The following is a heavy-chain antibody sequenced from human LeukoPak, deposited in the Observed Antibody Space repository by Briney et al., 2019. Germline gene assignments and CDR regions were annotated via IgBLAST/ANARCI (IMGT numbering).Heavy chain of an antibody. CDR3: ARDLSSGYYAGPDC. CDR2: IYSGGNT. D-gene: IGHD3-22*01. CDR1: GFAVSSNY. Sequence: GGSLRLSCAASGFAVSSNYMSWVRQAPGKGLEWVSIIYSGGNTYYADSVKGRFTISRDNSKNTLYLQMNSLRAEDTAVYYCARDLSSGYYAGPDCWGQGTLVTVSS. V-gene: IGHV3-53*01. J-gene: IGHJ4*02.